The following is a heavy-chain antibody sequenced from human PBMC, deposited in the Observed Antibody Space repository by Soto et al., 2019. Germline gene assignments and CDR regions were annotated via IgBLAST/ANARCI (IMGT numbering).Heavy chain of an antibody. CDR3: ARGRVTIFGVANPNLDAFDI. CDR2: ISAYNGNT. V-gene: IGHV1-18*01. D-gene: IGHD3-3*01. J-gene: IGHJ3*02. CDR1: GYTFTSYG. Sequence: GASVKVSCKASGYTFTSYGISWVRQAPGQGLEWMGWISAYNGNTNYAQKLQGRVTMTTDTSTSTAYMELRSLRSDDTAVYYCARGRVTIFGVANPNLDAFDIWGQGTMVTVSS.